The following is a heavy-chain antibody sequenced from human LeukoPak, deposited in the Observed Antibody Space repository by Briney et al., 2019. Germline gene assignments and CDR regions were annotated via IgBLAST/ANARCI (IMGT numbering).Heavy chain of an antibody. D-gene: IGHD6-19*01. V-gene: IGHV3-9*01. Sequence: GGSLRLSCAASGFIFDDYGMHWVRQAPGKGLEWVSGISWNSGSIGYGESVKGRFTISRDNAKNSLYLQMNSLRPEDTALYYCAKDRRGLVSVADPFEYWGQGTLVTVSS. CDR2: ISWNSGSI. CDR1: GFIFDDYG. CDR3: AKDRRGLVSVADPFEY. J-gene: IGHJ4*02.